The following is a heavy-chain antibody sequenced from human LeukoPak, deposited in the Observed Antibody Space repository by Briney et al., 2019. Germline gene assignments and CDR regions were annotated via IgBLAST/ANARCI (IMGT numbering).Heavy chain of an antibody. CDR1: GYILTSYG. D-gene: IGHD2-15*01. V-gene: IGHV1-18*01. CDR3: ARAGLDHCSGGSCYFGWFDP. Sequence: ASVKASCKASGYILTSYGISWVRQAPGQGLEWMGWISGYNGNINYAQKLQGRDTMTTDTSTSTAYMELRSLRSDDTAVYYCARAGLDHCSGGSCYFGWFDPWGQGTLVTVSS. J-gene: IGHJ5*02. CDR2: ISGYNGNI.